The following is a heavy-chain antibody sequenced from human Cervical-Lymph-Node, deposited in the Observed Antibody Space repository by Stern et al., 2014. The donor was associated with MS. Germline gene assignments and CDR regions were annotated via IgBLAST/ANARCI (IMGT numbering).Heavy chain of an antibody. Sequence: QVQLXXXGAEVKKPGSSVKVSCKASGGTFSSSAIIWVRQAPGQGLEWMGGIIPIFRRPNYAENFRGRVTITADGSTSTAYMELTTLRSDDTAVYYCAGDFFNSGAYSSFDMDVWGQGTTVTVSS. CDR3: AGDFFNSGAYSSFDMDV. D-gene: IGHD3-10*01. CDR1: GGTFSSSA. V-gene: IGHV1-69*01. J-gene: IGHJ6*02. CDR2: IIPIFRRP.